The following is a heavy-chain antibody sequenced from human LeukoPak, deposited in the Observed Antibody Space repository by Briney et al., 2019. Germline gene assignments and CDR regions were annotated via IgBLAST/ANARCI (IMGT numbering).Heavy chain of an antibody. CDR2: IKQGGSEK. CDR1: GFTFSYYW. CDR3: ARDLGSGMDV. Sequence: GGSLRLSCAASGFTFSYYWMSWVRRAPGKGLEWVANIKQGGSEKYSVDSVKGRFTISRDNAKNSLYLQMNSQRVEDTAVYYCARDLGSGMDVWGQGTTVIVSS. V-gene: IGHV3-7*01. D-gene: IGHD2-15*01. J-gene: IGHJ6*02.